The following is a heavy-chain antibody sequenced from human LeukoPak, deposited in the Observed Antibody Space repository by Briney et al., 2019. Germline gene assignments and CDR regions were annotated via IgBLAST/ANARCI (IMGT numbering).Heavy chain of an antibody. D-gene: IGHD1-26*01. CDR2: TYSGGST. Sequence: PGRSLRLSCAASGFTVSSNYMSWVRQAPGKGLEWASITYSGGSTFYADSVKGRFTISRDNSKNTLYLQMNSLRAEDTAVYYCARGGSYLSAFDIWGQGTMVTVSS. J-gene: IGHJ3*02. V-gene: IGHV3-53*01. CDR3: ARGGSYLSAFDI. CDR1: GFTVSSNY.